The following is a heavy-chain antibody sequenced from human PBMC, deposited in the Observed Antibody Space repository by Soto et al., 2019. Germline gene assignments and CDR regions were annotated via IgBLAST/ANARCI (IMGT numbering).Heavy chain of an antibody. CDR2: ISSSSTYI. CDR3: ASLSRFALDY. Sequence: GSLRLSCAASGFSFNTYSMNWVRQAPGKGLEWVSSISSSSTYIYYTDSVKGRFTISRDNAKNSLYLQMDSLRAEDTAVYYCASLSRFALDYWGQGXLVTVSS. J-gene: IGHJ4*02. D-gene: IGHD3-10*01. V-gene: IGHV3-21*01. CDR1: GFSFNTYS.